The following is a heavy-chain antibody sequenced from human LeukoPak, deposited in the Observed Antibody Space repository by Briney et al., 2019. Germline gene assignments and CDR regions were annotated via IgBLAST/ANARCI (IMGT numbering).Heavy chain of an antibody. J-gene: IGHJ4*02. CDR2: INPNSGGT. CDR1: GYTFTGYY. V-gene: IGHV1-2*02. Sequence: ASVKVSCKASGYTFTGYYMHWVRQAPGQGLEWMGWINPNSGGTNYAQKFQGRVTMTADTSTSTAYMELRSLRSDDTAVYYCARDPGALRFLEWQPQFDYWGQGTLVTVSS. CDR3: ARDPGALRFLEWQPQFDY. D-gene: IGHD3-3*01.